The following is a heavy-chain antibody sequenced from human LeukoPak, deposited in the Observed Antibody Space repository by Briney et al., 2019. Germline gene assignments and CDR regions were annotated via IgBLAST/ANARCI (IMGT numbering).Heavy chain of an antibody. CDR2: IYYSGNT. CDR1: GGSISSYY. V-gene: IGHV4-59*01. J-gene: IGHJ6*02. Sequence: SETLSLTCTVSGGSISSYYWSWIRQPPGKGLEWIGYIYYSGNTNYNPSLKSRVTISVDTSKNQFSLKLSSVTAADTAVYYCARGMSGYYGMDVWGQGTTVTVSS. CDR3: ARGMSGYYGMDV.